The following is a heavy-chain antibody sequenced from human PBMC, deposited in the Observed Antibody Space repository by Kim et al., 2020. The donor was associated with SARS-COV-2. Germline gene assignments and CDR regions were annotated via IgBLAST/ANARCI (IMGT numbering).Heavy chain of an antibody. CDR2: IWYDGSNK. J-gene: IGHJ4*02. Sequence: GGSLRLSCAASGFTFSSYGMHWVRQAPGKGLEWVAVIWYDGSNKYYADSVKGRFTISRDNSKNTLYLQMNSLRAEDTAVYYCARDRAIVGGPEGYFDYWGQGTLVTVSS. V-gene: IGHV3-33*01. CDR1: GFTFSSYG. CDR3: ARDRAIVGGPEGYFDY. D-gene: IGHD1-26*01.